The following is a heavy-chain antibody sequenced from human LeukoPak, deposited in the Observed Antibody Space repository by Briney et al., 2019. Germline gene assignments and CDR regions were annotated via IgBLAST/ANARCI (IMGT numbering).Heavy chain of an antibody. CDR2: INHSGST. J-gene: IGHJ4*02. Sequence: SETLSLTCAVYGGSFSGYYWSWIRQPPGKGLEWIGEINHSGSTNYNPSLKSRVTISVDTSKNQFSLKLSSVTAADTAVYYCARVSTYYYDSSGKGTNYDYRGQGTLVTVSS. D-gene: IGHD3-22*01. CDR1: GGSFSGYY. CDR3: ARVSTYYYDSSGKGTNYDY. V-gene: IGHV4-34*01.